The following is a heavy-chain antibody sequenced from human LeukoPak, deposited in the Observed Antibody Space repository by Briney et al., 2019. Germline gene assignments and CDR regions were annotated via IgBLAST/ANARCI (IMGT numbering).Heavy chain of an antibody. Sequence: VGSLRLSCAASGFTFSSYWMSWVRQAPGKGLEWVANIKQDGSEKYYVDSVKGRFTISRDNAKNSLYLQMNSLRAEDTAVYYCAREADSSGFGPYYYYYYMDVWGKGTTVTVSS. D-gene: IGHD3-22*01. CDR2: IKQDGSEK. J-gene: IGHJ6*03. V-gene: IGHV3-7*01. CDR1: GFTFSSYW. CDR3: AREADSSGFGPYYYYYYMDV.